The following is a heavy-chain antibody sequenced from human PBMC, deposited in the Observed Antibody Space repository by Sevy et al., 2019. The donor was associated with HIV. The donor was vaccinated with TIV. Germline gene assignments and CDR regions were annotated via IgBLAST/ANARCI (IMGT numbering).Heavy chain of an antibody. D-gene: IGHD6-13*01. CDR3: ANNTAAAGAGGFDY. CDR2: IQYDGNDK. V-gene: IGHV3-30*02. CDR1: RFIFNDYG. J-gene: IGHJ4*02. Sequence: GGSLRLSCAASRFIFNDYGMHWVRQAPGKGLEWVAFIQYDGNDKYYADSMRGRFTISRDNSKNMLFLQMNSLRSEDTAMYYCANNTAAAGAGGFDYWGQGTLVTVSS.